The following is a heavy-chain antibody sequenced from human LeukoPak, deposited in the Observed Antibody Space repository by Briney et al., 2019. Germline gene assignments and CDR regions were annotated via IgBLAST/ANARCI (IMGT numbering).Heavy chain of an antibody. J-gene: IGHJ4*02. D-gene: IGHD5-18*01. CDR2: IWYDGSNK. V-gene: IGHV3-33*01. CDR3: ARDPYSYGSLVDY. Sequence: PGGSLRLSCAASGFTFSSYGMHWARQAPGKGLEWVAVIWYDGSNKYYADSVKGRFTISRDNSKNTLCLQMNSLRAEDTAVYYCARDPYSYGSLVDYWGQGTLVTVSS. CDR1: GFTFSSYG.